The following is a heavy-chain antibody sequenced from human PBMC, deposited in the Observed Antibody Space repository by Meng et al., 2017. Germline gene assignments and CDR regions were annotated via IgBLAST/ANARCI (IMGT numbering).Heavy chain of an antibody. Sequence: QVQLQESAPGLVRPSETLSLTCTVSGDSVTVGSHYWSWIRQPPGKGLEWIGYIDYGGSTSYNPSLRSRVTISVDTSNNQFSLKLSSVTAADTAVFYCARTRGDYYFDYWAREPWSPSPQ. CDR2: IDYGGST. J-gene: IGHJ4*02. V-gene: IGHV4-61*01. D-gene: IGHD3-16*01. CDR1: GDSVTVGSHY. CDR3: ARTRGDYYFDY.